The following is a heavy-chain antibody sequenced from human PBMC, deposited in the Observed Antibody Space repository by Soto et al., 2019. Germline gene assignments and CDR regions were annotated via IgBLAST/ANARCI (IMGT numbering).Heavy chain of an antibody. V-gene: IGHV3-64*07. CDR3: ARADAVPTIFTKHYFFGY. D-gene: IGHD3-3*01. Sequence: EVQLVESGGGLVQPGGSLRLSCAASGFTFSNYAMHWFRQAPGKGLEYVSAISSDGGTTYYADSVKGRFTISRDNSKNTRYLQMGSLRGEDMAVYYCARADAVPTIFTKHYFFGYLGQGTLVTVSS. J-gene: IGHJ4*02. CDR2: ISSDGGTT. CDR1: GFTFSNYA.